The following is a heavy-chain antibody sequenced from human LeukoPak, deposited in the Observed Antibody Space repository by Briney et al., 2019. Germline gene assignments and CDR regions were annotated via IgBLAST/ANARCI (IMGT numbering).Heavy chain of an antibody. CDR3: AKDSRGSLDH. V-gene: IGHV3-43*01. D-gene: IGHD1-26*01. CDR1: GFSFDAYN. CDR2: ITSNGATT. Sequence: PGGSLRLSCAASGFSFDAYNMHWVRQAPGKGLEWVSLITSNGATTRCADSVKGRFTISRDNSKNSLYLQVNSLKTEDTALYYCAKDSRGSLDHWGQGTLVTVSS. J-gene: IGHJ4*02.